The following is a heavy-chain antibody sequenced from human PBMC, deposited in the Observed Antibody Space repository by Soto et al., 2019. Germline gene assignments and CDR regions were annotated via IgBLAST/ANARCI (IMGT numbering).Heavy chain of an antibody. D-gene: IGHD4-17*01. Sequence: QVQLQESGPGLVKPSQTLSLTCTVSGGSINSGGYYWTWIRQHPGKGLEWIGHIYQSGSAYYNPSLKSRVTMSLDTSKNQFSLKLPSVTAADTAVYYCARTARATVTMGGYYYYDMDVWGQGTTVTVSS. J-gene: IGHJ6*02. CDR1: GGSINSGGYY. CDR3: ARTARATVTMGGYYYYDMDV. V-gene: IGHV4-31*03. CDR2: IYQSGSA.